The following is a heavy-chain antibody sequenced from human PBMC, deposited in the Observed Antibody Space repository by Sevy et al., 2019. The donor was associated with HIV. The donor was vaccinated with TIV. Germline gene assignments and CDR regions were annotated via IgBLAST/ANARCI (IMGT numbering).Heavy chain of an antibody. D-gene: IGHD6-19*01. CDR3: AKDPGIAVAGDYFDY. V-gene: IGHV3-23*01. Sequence: GGSLRLSCAASGFTFSSYAMSWVRQAPGKGLEWVSAISGSGGSTYYADSVKGRFTISRDNSKNTLYLQMNSLGAKDTAVYYCAKDPGIAVAGDYFDYWGQGTLVTVSS. CDR2: ISGSGGST. CDR1: GFTFSSYA. J-gene: IGHJ4*02.